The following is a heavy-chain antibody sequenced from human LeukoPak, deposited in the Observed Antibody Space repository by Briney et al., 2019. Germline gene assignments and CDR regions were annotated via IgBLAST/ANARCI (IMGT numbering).Heavy chain of an antibody. CDR2: ISGDGTET. CDR3: AKGGHYSFFDY. V-gene: IGHV3-23*01. CDR1: GFTFSSSA. D-gene: IGHD4-11*01. J-gene: IGHJ4*02. Sequence: GGSLRLSCAASGFTFSSSAMSWVRQVPGKGLERVSTISGDGTETFYADSVKGRFTISRDNSKNTHYLQMSSLRAEDTGIYYCAKGGHYSFFDYWGQGTLVTVSS.